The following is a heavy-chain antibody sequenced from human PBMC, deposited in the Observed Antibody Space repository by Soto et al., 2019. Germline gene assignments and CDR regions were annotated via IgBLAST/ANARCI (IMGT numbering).Heavy chain of an antibody. D-gene: IGHD3-16*01. CDR2: IYPGDSDT. J-gene: IGHJ6*02. Sequence: PGESLKISCKGSGYSFTSYWIGWVRQMPGKGLEWMGIIYPGDSDTRYSPSFQGQVTISADKSICTAYLQWSSLKASDTVMYYCARHKDQNVYYYYGMDVSGQGTTVTVSS. CDR1: GYSFTSYW. CDR3: ARHKDQNVYYYYGMDV. V-gene: IGHV5-51*01.